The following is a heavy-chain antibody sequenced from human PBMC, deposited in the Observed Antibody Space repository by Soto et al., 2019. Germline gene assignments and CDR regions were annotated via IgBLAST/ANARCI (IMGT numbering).Heavy chain of an antibody. D-gene: IGHD1-26*01. CDR2: ISGGGHST. J-gene: IGHJ4*02. Sequence: EVQLLESGGGLVQPGGSLRLSCAASGFTFSNYAMSWVRQAPGKGLEWVSAISGGGHSTYYADSVKGRFTISRDNSKNTLSLQMNSRRGEDTAVSYGAGGGGSFHFEYWGQGTPVTVCS. V-gene: IGHV3-23*01. CDR1: GFTFSNYA. CDR3: AGGGGSFHFEY.